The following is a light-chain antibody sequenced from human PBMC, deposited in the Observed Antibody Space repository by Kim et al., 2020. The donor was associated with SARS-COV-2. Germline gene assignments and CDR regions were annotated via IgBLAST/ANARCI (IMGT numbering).Light chain of an antibody. Sequence: SYELTQPPSVSVSPGQTASITCSGDKLGDRYVCWYQQKPGQSPVLVIYHDTKRPSGIPERFSGSNSGNTATLTISGTQTMDEADYYCQAWDSSRVFGGGTQLTVL. V-gene: IGLV3-1*01. CDR2: HDT. J-gene: IGLJ3*02. CDR1: KLGDRY. CDR3: QAWDSSRV.